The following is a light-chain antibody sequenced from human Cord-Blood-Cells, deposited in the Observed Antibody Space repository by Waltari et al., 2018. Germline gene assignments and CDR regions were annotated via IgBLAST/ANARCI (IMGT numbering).Light chain of an antibody. J-gene: IGLJ3*02. Sequence: QSVLTQPPSASGTPGQRVTLSCSGSSSNIGSNYVYWYQQLPGTAPKLLIYRNNPGPSGVPGRFSGSKSGTSASLAISGLRSEDEADYYCAAWDDSLSGRVFGGGTKLTVL. V-gene: IGLV1-47*01. CDR3: AAWDDSLSGRV. CDR2: RNN. CDR1: SSNIGSNY.